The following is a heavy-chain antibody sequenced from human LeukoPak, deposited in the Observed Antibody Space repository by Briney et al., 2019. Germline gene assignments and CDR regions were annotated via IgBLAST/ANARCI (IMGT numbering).Heavy chain of an antibody. CDR3: AKDSRPGYSSSSDY. Sequence: GGSLRLSCVASGFTFSDYWMHWVRQPPGKGLVWVSLIHSDGGTTNYADSVKGRFTISRDNAKNTLYLQMNSLRAEDTAVYYCAKDSRPGYSSSSDYWGQGTLVTVSS. V-gene: IGHV3-74*01. CDR2: IHSDGGTT. D-gene: IGHD6-13*01. J-gene: IGHJ4*02. CDR1: GFTFSDYW.